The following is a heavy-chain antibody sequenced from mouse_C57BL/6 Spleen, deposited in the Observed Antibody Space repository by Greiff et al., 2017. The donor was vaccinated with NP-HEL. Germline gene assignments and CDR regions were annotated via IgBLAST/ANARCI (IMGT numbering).Heavy chain of an antibody. CDR1: GYAFSSSW. CDR3: ARERDGGFAY. Sequence: VQLQQSGPELVKPGASVKISCKASGYAFSSSWMNWVKQRPGKGLEWIGRIYPGDGDTNYNGKFKGKATLTADKSSSTAYMQLSSLTSEDSAVCFCARERDGGFAYWGQGTLVTVSA. D-gene: IGHD3-3*01. J-gene: IGHJ3*01. V-gene: IGHV1-82*01. CDR2: IYPGDGDT.